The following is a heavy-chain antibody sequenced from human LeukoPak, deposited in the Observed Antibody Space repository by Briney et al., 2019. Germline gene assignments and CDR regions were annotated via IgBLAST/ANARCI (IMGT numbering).Heavy chain of an antibody. D-gene: IGHD2-2*01. Sequence: PSETLSLTCTVSGGSISSYYWSWIRQPAGKGLEWIGRIYTSGSTNYNPSLKSRVTMSVDTSKNQFSLKLSSVTAADTAVYYCARDIVVVPAATTDDYWGQGTLVTVSS. CDR2: IYTSGST. J-gene: IGHJ4*02. CDR3: ARDIVVVPAATTDDY. CDR1: GGSISSYY. V-gene: IGHV4-4*07.